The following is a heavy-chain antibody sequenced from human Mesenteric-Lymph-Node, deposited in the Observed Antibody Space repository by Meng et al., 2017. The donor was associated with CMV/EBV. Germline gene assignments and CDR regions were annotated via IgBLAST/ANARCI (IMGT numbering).Heavy chain of an antibody. Sequence: GGSLRLSCAASGFTFSSNWMHWVRQAPGKGLVWVSRINTDGTSTTYAHSVKGRFTISRDNAKNTLYLQMNSLRAEDTAVYYCARDPSSWELPADYWGQGTLVTVSS. D-gene: IGHD1-26*01. CDR2: INTDGTST. V-gene: IGHV3-74*01. CDR3: ARDPSSWELPADY. J-gene: IGHJ4*02. CDR1: GFTFSSNW.